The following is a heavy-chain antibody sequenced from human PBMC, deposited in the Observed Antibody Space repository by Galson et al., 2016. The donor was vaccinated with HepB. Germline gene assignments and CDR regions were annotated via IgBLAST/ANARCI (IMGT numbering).Heavy chain of an antibody. Sequence: ETLSLTCAVSGDSIISSSWWSWVRQPPGQGLEWIGEIYHSGSTNYNPSLKSRVTISVDRSTNQFSLKVNSVTAADTAIYYCARNGYYSIDFWGQGTLVTVSS. V-gene: IGHV4-4*02. CDR3: ARNGYYSIDF. J-gene: IGHJ4*02. CDR1: GDSIISSSW. CDR2: IYHSGST. D-gene: IGHD3-10*01.